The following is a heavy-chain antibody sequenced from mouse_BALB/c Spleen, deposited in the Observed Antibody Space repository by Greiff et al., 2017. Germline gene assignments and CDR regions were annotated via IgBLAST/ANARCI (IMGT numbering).Heavy chain of an antibody. CDR3: ARSASTTVVAEDFDV. V-gene: IGHV14-3*02. J-gene: IGHJ1*01. CDR2: IDPANGNT. Sequence: VQLQQSGAELVKPGASVKLSCTASGFNIKDTYMHWVKQRPEQGLEWIGRIDPANGNTKYDPKFQGKATITADTSSNTAYLQLSSLTSEDTAVYYCARSASTTVVAEDFDVWGAGTTVTVSS. CDR1: GFNIKDTY. D-gene: IGHD1-1*01.